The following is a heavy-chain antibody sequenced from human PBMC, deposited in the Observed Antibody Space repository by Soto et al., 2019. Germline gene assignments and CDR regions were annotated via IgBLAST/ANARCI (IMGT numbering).Heavy chain of an antibody. CDR1: GFTFSSYW. D-gene: IGHD3-3*01. V-gene: IGHV3-7*01. CDR2: IKQDGSEK. J-gene: IGHJ6*03. Sequence: GSLRLSCAASGFTFSSYWMSWVRQAPGKGLEWVANIKQDGSEKYYVDSVKGRFTISRDNAENSLYLQMNSLRAEDTAVYYCARNTITIFGVVYYYYYMDVWGKGTTVTVSS. CDR3: ARNTITIFGVVYYYYYMDV.